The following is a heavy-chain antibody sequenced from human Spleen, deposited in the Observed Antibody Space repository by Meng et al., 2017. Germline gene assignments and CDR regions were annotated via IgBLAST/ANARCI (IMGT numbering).Heavy chain of an antibody. CDR2: INPKSGDT. CDR3: ARDEDISAAGKLFGDY. D-gene: IGHD6-13*01. V-gene: IGHV1-2*06. CDR1: GYTFPDYW. Sequence: QGQVVQSGAEVKKPGASVKVSCKASGYTFPDYWLHWVRRAPGQGLEWMGRINPKSGDTHYAQRFQGRVTMTGDTSISTAYMELSGLRSDDTAMYYCARDEDISAAGKLFGDYWGQGTLVTASS. J-gene: IGHJ4*02.